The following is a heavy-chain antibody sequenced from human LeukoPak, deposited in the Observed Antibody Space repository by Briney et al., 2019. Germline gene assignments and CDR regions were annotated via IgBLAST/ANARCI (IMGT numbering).Heavy chain of an antibody. D-gene: IGHD3-9*01. V-gene: IGHV4-59*12. J-gene: IGHJ5*02. Sequence: SETLSLTCTVSGGSISSYYWSWIRQPPGKGLEWIGYIYYSGSTNYNPSLKSRVTISLDTSKNQFSLKLSSVTAADTAVYYCARGPRAYDILTGYYPNWFDPWGQGTLVTVSS. CDR3: ARGPRAYDILTGYYPNWFDP. CDR1: GGSISSYY. CDR2: IYYSGST.